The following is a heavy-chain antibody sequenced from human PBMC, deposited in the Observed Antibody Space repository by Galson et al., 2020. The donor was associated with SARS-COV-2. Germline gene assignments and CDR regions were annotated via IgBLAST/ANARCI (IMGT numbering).Heavy chain of an antibody. J-gene: IGHJ4*02. V-gene: IGHV5-10-1*01. D-gene: IGHD2-2*01. CDR1: GYSFTSYW. CDR2: IDPSDSYT. CDR3: ARVGVVVPAATDFDY. Sequence: GESLKISCKGSGYSFTSYWISWVRQMPGKGLEWMGRIDPSDSYTNYSPSFQGHVTISADKSISTAYLQWSSLKASDTAMYYCARVGVVVPAATDFDYWGQGTLVTVSS.